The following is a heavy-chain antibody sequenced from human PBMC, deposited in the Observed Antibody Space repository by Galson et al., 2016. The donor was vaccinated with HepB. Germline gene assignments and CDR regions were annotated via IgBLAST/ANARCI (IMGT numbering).Heavy chain of an antibody. CDR3: ARSVSSAWHTFDS. J-gene: IGHJ4*02. V-gene: IGHV3-30*04. Sequence: SLRLSCAASGFTFSDYTMHWIRQAPGQAPGEGLEWVAVISEDGTQKYLADSVKGRFTISRDNSRSILYLQMNSLRREDTAIYYCARSVSSAWHTFDSWGQGTLAPVSS. D-gene: IGHD6-25*01. CDR2: ISEDGTQK. CDR1: GFTFSDYT.